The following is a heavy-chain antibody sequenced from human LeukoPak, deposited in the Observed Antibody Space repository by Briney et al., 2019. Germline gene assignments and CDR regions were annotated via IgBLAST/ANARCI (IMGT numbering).Heavy chain of an antibody. CDR1: GGSFSGYY. CDR3: ARVPRTTPLDY. CDR2: INHSGST. V-gene: IGHV4-34*01. Sequence: SETLSLTCAVYGGSFSGYYWSWIRQPPGKGLEWIGEINHSGSTNYNPSLKSRVTISVDTSKNQFSLKLSSVTAADTAVYYCARVPRTTPLDYWGQGTLVTVSS. D-gene: IGHD2-2*01. J-gene: IGHJ4*02.